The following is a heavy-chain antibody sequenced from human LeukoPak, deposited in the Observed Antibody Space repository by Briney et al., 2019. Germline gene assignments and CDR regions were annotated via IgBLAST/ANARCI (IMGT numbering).Heavy chain of an antibody. CDR3: ASRPEFGVLYYMDV. CDR1: GFTFSSYS. V-gene: IGHV3-48*01. CDR2: ISGSSGTI. J-gene: IGHJ6*03. Sequence: GGSLRLSCAASGFTFSSYSMNWVRQAPGKGLEWVSYISGSSGTIYYADSVKGRFTISRDNAKNSLYLQMNSLRAEDTVVYYCASRPEFGVLYYMDVWGKGTTVTVSS. D-gene: IGHD3-16*01.